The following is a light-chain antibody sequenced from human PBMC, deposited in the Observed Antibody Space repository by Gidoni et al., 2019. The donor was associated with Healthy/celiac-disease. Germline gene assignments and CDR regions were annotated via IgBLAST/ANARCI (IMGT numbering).Light chain of an antibody. Sequence: DIVMTQAPDSLAVSLGERATINCKSSQSVLYSSNNKNYLAWYQQKPGQPPKLLISCSSTRESGVPDRFSGSGSGTDFTLTISSLQAEDVAVYYCQQYYSTPFTFGPGTKVEIK. V-gene: IGKV4-1*01. CDR3: QQYYSTPFT. CDR1: QSVLYSSNNKNY. CDR2: CSS. J-gene: IGKJ3*01.